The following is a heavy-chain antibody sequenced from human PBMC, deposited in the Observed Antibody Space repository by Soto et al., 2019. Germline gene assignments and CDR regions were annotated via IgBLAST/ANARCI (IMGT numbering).Heavy chain of an antibody. V-gene: IGHV3-33*01. Sequence: QVQLVESGGGVVQPGRSLRLSCAASGFTFSSYGMHWARQAPGKGLEWVAVIWYDGSNKYYADSVKGRFTISRDNSKNTLYLQMNSLRAEDTAVYYCARDGRYCGGDCYSYYYYYGTDVWGQGTTVTVSS. CDR1: GFTFSSYG. CDR3: ARDGRYCGGDCYSYYYYYGTDV. CDR2: IWYDGSNK. J-gene: IGHJ6*02. D-gene: IGHD2-21*02.